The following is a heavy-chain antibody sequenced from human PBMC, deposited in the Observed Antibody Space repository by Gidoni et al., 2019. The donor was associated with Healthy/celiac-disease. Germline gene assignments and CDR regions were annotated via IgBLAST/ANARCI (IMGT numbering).Heavy chain of an antibody. J-gene: IGHJ4*02. V-gene: IGHV1-69*09. CDR1: GGTFSSYA. CDR2: IIPILGIA. Sequence: QVQLVQSGAEVKKPGSSVKVSCKASGGTFSSYAISWVRQAPGQGLEWMGRIIPILGIANYAQKFQGRVTITADKSTSTGYMELSSLRSEDTAVYYCARGEWELSGGYFDYWGQGTLVTVSS. D-gene: IGHD1-26*01. CDR3: ARGEWELSGGYFDY.